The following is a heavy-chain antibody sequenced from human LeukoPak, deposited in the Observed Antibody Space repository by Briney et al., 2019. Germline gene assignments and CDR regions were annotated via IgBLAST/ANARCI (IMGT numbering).Heavy chain of an antibody. CDR3: ARGSIDYYGSGSYYTDY. D-gene: IGHD3-10*01. J-gene: IGHJ4*02. CDR2: INPNSGGR. Sequence: ASVKVSCKASGYTFTGYSIHWVRQAPGQGLEWMGWINPNSGGRNYAQKLQGRVTMTTDTSTSTAYMELRSLRSDDTAVYYCARGSIDYYGSGSYYTDYWGQGTLVTVSS. CDR1: GYTFTGYS. V-gene: IGHV1-2*02.